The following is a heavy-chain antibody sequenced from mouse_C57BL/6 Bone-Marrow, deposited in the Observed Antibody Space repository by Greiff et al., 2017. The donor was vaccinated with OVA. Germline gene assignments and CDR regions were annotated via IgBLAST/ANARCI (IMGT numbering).Heavy chain of an antibody. CDR1: GFNIKDDY. V-gene: IGHV14-4*01. CDR2: IDPENGDT. Sequence: VQLQQSGAELVRPGASVKLSCTASGFNIKDDYMHWVKQRPEQGLEWIGWIDPENGDTDYASKFQGKATITAATSSHTADLQLSSRTSEDTAVDDCTTEGYSNYRDYWGQGTTLTGST. J-gene: IGHJ2*01. CDR3: TTEGYSNYRDY. D-gene: IGHD2-5*01.